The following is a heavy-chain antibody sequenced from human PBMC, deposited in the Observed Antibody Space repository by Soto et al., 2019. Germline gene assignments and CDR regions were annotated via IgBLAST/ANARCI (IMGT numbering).Heavy chain of an antibody. J-gene: IGHJ4*02. CDR2: LYWDDDK. D-gene: IGHD3-3*01. CDR3: AHRVLRTVFGLVTTTAIYFDF. CDR1: GFSLTTSGVG. V-gene: IGHV2-5*02. Sequence: QITLNESGPTQVKPRQTLTLTCTFSGFSLTTSGVGVGWIRQSPGKAPEWLALLYWDDDKRYSPSLKSRLTITKDTSKNQAVLTMADLDPADTATYSCAHRVLRTVFGLVTTTAIYFDFWGQGTPVAVSS.